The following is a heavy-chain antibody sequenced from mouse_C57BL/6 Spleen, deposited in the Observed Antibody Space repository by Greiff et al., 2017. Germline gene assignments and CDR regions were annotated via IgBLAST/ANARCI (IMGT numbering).Heavy chain of an antibody. CDR1: GYSFTSYY. CDR3: ARNDYDGDWFAY. D-gene: IGHD2-4*01. Sequence: QVQLKQSGPELVKPGASVKISCKASGYSFTSYYIHWVKQRPGQGLEWIGWIYPGSGNTKYNEKFKGKATLTADTSSSTAYMQLSSLTSEDSAVYYCARNDYDGDWFAYWGQGTLVTVSA. J-gene: IGHJ3*01. V-gene: IGHV1-66*01. CDR2: IYPGSGNT.